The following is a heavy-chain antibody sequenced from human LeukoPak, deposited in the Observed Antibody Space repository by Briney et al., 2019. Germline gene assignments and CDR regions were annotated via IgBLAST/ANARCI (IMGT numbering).Heavy chain of an antibody. Sequence: ASVKVSCKASGGTFSSSAISWVRQAPGQGLEWMGGIVPVFGSANYAQRFQGRVTITADESTSTTFMELSSLKYEDTAVYYCARAQMVTYNYFDPWGQGTLVTVSS. CDR2: IVPVFGSA. V-gene: IGHV1-69*13. CDR3: ARAQMVTYNYFDP. J-gene: IGHJ5*02. D-gene: IGHD5-24*01. CDR1: GGTFSSSA.